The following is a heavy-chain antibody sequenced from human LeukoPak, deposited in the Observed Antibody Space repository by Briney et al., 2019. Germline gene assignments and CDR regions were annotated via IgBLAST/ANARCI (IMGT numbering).Heavy chain of an antibody. Sequence: SETLPLTCTVSGGSISSNSYYWGWIRQPPGKGLEWIGSIYYSGSTYYNPSLKSRVTISVDTSKNQFSLKLSSVTAADTAVYYCTRSIPSWLTPYFDYWGQGTLVTVSS. J-gene: IGHJ4*02. D-gene: IGHD3-22*01. CDR2: IYYSGST. CDR3: TRSIPSWLTPYFDY. V-gene: IGHV4-39*01. CDR1: GGSISSNSYY.